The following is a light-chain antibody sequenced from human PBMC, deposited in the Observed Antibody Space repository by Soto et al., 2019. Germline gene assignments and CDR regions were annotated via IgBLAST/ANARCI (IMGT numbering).Light chain of an antibody. CDR1: SSDVGGYNY. CDR3: SSYTSSTTYV. CDR2: DVS. J-gene: IGLJ1*01. V-gene: IGLV2-14*01. Sequence: QSALTQPASVSGSPGQWITISCTGTSSDVGGYNYVSWYQQHPGKAPKLMIYDVSNRPSGVSNRFSGSKSVNTASLTISGLQAEDEADYDRSSYTSSTTYVFGTVTKVTXL.